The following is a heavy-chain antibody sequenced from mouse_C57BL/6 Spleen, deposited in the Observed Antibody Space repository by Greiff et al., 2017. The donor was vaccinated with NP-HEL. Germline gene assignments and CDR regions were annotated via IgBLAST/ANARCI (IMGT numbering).Heavy chain of an antibody. D-gene: IGHD2-4*01. Sequence: EVHLVESGAELVRPGASVKLSCTASGFNIKDDYMHWVKQRPEQGLEWIGWIDPENGDTGYASKFQGKATLTADPSSNTAYLQLSSLTSEDSAVDYCYRERLRRGDCDDWGKGTTLTVSS. J-gene: IGHJ2*01. CDR2: IDPENGDT. CDR1: GFNIKDDY. V-gene: IGHV14-4*01. CDR3: YRERLRRGDCDD.